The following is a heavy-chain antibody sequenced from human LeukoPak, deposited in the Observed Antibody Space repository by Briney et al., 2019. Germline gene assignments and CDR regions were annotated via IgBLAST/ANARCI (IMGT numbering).Heavy chain of an antibody. Sequence: ASVKVSCKASGGTFSSYAISWVRQAPGQGLEWMGGIIPIFGTANYAQKFQGRVTITADESTSTAYMELSSLRSEDTAVYYCATVVPAAKSPFDYWGQGTLVTVSS. D-gene: IGHD2-2*01. CDR1: GGTFSSYA. CDR3: ATVVPAAKSPFDY. CDR2: IIPIFGTA. V-gene: IGHV1-69*13. J-gene: IGHJ4*02.